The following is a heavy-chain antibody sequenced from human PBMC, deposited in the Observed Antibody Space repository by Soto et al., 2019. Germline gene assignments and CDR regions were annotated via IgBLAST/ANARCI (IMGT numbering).Heavy chain of an antibody. Sequence: QVQLQESGPGLVKPSGTLSLTCAVSGGSISSSNWWSWVRQPPGKGLEWIGEIYHSGSTNYNPSLKSRVTISLDKSKNQFSLKLSSVTAADTAVYYCARAQGIPTTVVRYRYFDLWGRGTLVTVSS. J-gene: IGHJ2*01. CDR2: IYHSGST. V-gene: IGHV4-4*02. CDR3: ARAQGIPTTVVRYRYFDL. CDR1: GGSISSSNW. D-gene: IGHD4-17*01.